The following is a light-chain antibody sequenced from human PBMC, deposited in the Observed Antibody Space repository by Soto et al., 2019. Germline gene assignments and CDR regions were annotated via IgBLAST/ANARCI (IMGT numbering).Light chain of an antibody. CDR2: DAS. Sequence: DIHVTHSPSSLSSSVLYIFTITCRASHSISSCLSFYQQKPGKAPKPLIYDASLLHTGVPSRFSGSGSGTEFTLPIRSLQPEDFATYYCQQSYSTPLPFGQGPRMEIK. CDR1: HSISSC. V-gene: IGKV1-5*01. CDR3: QQSYSTPLP. J-gene: IGKJ5*01.